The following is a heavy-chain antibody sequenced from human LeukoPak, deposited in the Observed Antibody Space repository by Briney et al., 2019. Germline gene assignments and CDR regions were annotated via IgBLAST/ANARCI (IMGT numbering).Heavy chain of an antibody. CDR3: ARDRGYCSSTSCYTLGWFDP. CDR1: GGSISSGGYY. V-gene: IGHV4-31*03. Sequence: SETLSLTCTVSGGSISSGGYYWSWIRQHPGKGLEWIGYIYYSGSTYYNPSLKSRVTISVDTSKNQFSLKLSSVTAADTAMYYCARDRGYCSSTSCYTLGWFDPWGQGTLVTVSS. CDR2: IYYSGST. J-gene: IGHJ5*02. D-gene: IGHD2-2*02.